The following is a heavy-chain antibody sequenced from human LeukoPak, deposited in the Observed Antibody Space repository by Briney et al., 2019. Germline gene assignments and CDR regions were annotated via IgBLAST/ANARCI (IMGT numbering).Heavy chain of an antibody. J-gene: IGHJ4*02. D-gene: IGHD3-10*01. CDR3: ARGPNYGSRSDYFDY. V-gene: IGHV3-7*03. CDR1: GFTFSDYW. CDR2: MKEDGSEK. Sequence: PGGSLRLSCAASGFTFSDYWMNWVRQALGKGLEWVANMKEDGSEKYCVDCVKGRFTISRDNAKNSLYLQMNSLRVEDTAVYYCARGPNYGSRSDYFDYRGQGTLVTVSS.